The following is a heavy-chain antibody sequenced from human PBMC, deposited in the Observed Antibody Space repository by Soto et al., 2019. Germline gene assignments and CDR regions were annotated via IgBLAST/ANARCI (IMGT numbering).Heavy chain of an antibody. D-gene: IGHD3-10*01. CDR3: GRDGLRSREFYCMDV. J-gene: IGHJ6*02. V-gene: IGHV1-69*05. CDR1: GATFSSYA. CDR2: IFPIFGPA. Sequence: GASVKASSKAPGATFSSYAISWVRQAPGKGLEWMGGIFPIFGPANYAQKFQGRVTITTDESPSTAYMELSSLRSEDTVVYYCGRDGLRSREFYCMDVWCQGTTVAVSS.